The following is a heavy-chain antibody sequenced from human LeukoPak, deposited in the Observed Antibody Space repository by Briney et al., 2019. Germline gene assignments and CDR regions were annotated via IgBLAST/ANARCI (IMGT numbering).Heavy chain of an antibody. Sequence: GGSLRLSCAASGFTFSSYSMNWVRQAPGKGLEWVSYISSSSTIYYADSVKGRFTISRDNAKNSLYLQMNSLRAEDTAVYYCARDGSDVYYYYYMDVWGKGTTVTVSS. J-gene: IGHJ6*03. CDR1: GFTFSSYS. CDR2: ISSSSTI. D-gene: IGHD5-24*01. V-gene: IGHV3-48*01. CDR3: ARDGSDVYYYYYMDV.